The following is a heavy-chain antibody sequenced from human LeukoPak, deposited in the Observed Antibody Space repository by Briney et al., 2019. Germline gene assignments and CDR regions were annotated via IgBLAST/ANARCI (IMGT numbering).Heavy chain of an antibody. D-gene: IGHD4-17*01. CDR3: VSLPRTTVTTSGDY. Sequence: GGSLRLSSSASGFTFSSYAMHWVRQAPGKGLEYVSAISGSGGATYYADSVKGRFTISRDNSKNTLYLQMSSLRPEDTAVYYCVSLPRTTVTTSGDYWGQGTLVTVSS. J-gene: IGHJ4*02. V-gene: IGHV3-64D*06. CDR2: ISGSGGAT. CDR1: GFTFSSYA.